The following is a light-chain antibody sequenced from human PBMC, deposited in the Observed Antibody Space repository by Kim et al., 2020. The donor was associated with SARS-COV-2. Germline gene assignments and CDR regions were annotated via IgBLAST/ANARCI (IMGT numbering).Light chain of an antibody. J-gene: IGKJ4*01. CDR2: GAS. V-gene: IGKV3-15*01. CDR1: QSVSSN. Sequence: SPGERATPSCRASQSVSSNLAWYQQKPGQTPTLLIYGASMRATGIPARFSGSGSGTEFTLTISSLQSEDFAVYYCQHYSNRPPLTFGGGTKVDIK. CDR3: QHYSNRPPLT.